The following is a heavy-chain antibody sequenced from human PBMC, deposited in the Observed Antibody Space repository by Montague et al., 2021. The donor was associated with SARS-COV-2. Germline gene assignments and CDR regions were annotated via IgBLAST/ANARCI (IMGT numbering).Heavy chain of an antibody. V-gene: IGHV4-39*01. CDR3: ATHYDILTGYYIDAFDI. CDR1: GGSISSSSYY. Sequence: SETLSLTCTVSGGSISSSSYYWGWIRQPPGKGLEWIGSIYYSGSTYYNPSLKSRVTISVDTSKNQFSLKLSSVTAADTAVYYCATHYDILTGYYIDAFDIWGQGTMVTVSS. D-gene: IGHD3-9*01. CDR2: IYYSGST. J-gene: IGHJ3*02.